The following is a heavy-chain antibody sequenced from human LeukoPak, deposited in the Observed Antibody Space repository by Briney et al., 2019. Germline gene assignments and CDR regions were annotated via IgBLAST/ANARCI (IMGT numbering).Heavy chain of an antibody. CDR1: GFTFSSYE. D-gene: IGHD1-26*01. J-gene: IGHJ4*02. CDR2: ISSSGSTI. V-gene: IGHV3-48*03. CDR3: ARAGGSYLNYFDY. Sequence: GGSLRLSCAASGFTFSSYEMNWVRQAPGKGLEWVSYISSSGSTIYYADSVKGRFTISRDDAKNSLYLQMNSLRAEDTAVYYCARAGGSYLNYFDYWGQGTLVTVSS.